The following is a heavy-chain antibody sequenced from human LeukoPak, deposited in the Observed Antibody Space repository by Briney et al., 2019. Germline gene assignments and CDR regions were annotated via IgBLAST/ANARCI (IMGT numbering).Heavy chain of an antibody. CDR3: ARLVGGYFNNYFDY. Sequence: GGSLRLSCAASGFTFSSYGMHWVRQAPGKGLEWVAFIRYDGSNKYYADSVKGRFTMSRDNAKNTLYLQMNSLRAEDTAVYYCARLVGGYFNNYFDYWGQGTLVTVSP. CDR1: GFTFSSYG. V-gene: IGHV3-30*02. D-gene: IGHD3-22*01. J-gene: IGHJ4*02. CDR2: IRYDGSNK.